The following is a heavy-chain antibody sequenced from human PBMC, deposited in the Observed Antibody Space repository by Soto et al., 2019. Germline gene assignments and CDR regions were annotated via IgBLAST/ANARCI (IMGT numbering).Heavy chain of an antibody. CDR2: TYYRSRWYY. J-gene: IGHJ4*01. D-gene: IGHD1-26*01. CDR3: ARGEQYSGRIFDY. CDR1: GDSVSSNSAG. V-gene: IGHV6-1*01. Sequence: PSQTLSLTCAITGDSVSSNSAGWSWVRQSPSRGLEWLGRTYYRSRWYYEYAVSVRGRITINPDTSKNQYSLQLNSVTPEDTAVYFCARGEQYSGRIFDYWGQGTLVTVSS.